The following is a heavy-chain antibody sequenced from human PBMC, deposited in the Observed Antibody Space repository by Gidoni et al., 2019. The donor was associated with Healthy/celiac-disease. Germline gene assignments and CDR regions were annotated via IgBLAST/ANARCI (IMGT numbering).Heavy chain of an antibody. CDR1: GFTFSSYA. V-gene: IGHV3-23*01. J-gene: IGHJ4*02. CDR2: ISGSGGST. Sequence: EVQLLESGGGLVQPGGSLRLSCAASGFTFSSYAMSWVRQAPGKGLEWVSAISGSGGSTYYADSVKGRFTISRDNSKDTLYLQMNSLRAEDTAVYYCAKDLSHDPSFDYWGQGTLVTVSS. CDR3: AKDLSHDPSFDY.